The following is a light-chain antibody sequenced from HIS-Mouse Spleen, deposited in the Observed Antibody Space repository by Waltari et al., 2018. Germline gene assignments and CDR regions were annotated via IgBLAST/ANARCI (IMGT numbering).Light chain of an antibody. V-gene: IGLV2-14*03. J-gene: IGLJ2*01. CDR1: SSDVGGYNY. Sequence: QSALTQPASVSGSPGQAITISCTGTSSDVGGYNYVSWYQQNPGKAPKPMIYDVSNRPSGVSNRFSGSKSGNTASLTISGLQAEDEADYYCSSYTSSSTEVFGGGTKLTVL. CDR2: DVS. CDR3: SSYTSSSTEV.